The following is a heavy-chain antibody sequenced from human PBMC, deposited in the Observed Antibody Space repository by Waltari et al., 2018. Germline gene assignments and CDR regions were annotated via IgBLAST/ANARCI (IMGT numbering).Heavy chain of an antibody. CDR3: ARESYGDYSSGDY. CDR2: NYSGGRT. D-gene: IGHD4-17*01. CDR1: GFTVSSNY. J-gene: IGHJ4*02. V-gene: IGHV3-53*01. Sequence: EVQLVESGGGLIQPGGSLRLSCAASGFTVSSNYMSWVRQAPGKGLDGVSVNYSGGRTYYADSVKGRFTISRDNSKNTLYLQMNSLRAEDTAVYYCARESYGDYSSGDYWGQGTLVTVSS.